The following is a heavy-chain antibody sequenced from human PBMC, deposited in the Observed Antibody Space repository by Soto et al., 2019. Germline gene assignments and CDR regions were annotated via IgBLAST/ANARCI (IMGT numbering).Heavy chain of an antibody. V-gene: IGHV3-30*18. CDR1: GFTFSNYG. D-gene: IGHD3-10*02. CDR3: AKDIGRGLVRGYYYYGLDV. Sequence: GVSLRLSCAASGFTFSNYGMHWVRQAPGKGLEWVSVISYDGSSKYYADSVKGRFTISRDNSKNTLYVQMNSLRGDDTAVYYCAKDIGRGLVRGYYYYGLDVWGQGTTVTVSS. J-gene: IGHJ6*02. CDR2: ISYDGSSK.